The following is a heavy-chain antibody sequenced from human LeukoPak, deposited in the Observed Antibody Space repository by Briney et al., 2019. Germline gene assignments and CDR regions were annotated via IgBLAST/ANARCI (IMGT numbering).Heavy chain of an antibody. CDR2: INHSGST. D-gene: IGHD2-2*01. CDR1: GGSFSGYY. J-gene: IGHJ4*02. Sequence: SETLSLTCAVYGGSFSGYYWSWIRQPPGEGLEWIGEINHSGSTNYNPSLKSRVTISVDTSKNQFSLKLSSVTAADTAVYYCASVVPATANFDYWGQGTLVTVSS. CDR3: ASVVPATANFDY. V-gene: IGHV4-34*01.